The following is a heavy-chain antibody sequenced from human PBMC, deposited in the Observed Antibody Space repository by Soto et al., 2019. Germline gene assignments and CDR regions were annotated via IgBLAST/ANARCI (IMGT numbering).Heavy chain of an antibody. CDR1: GFIFSGSA. D-gene: IGHD1-26*01. CDR3: RAASEWDDY. Sequence: EVQLVESGGGLVQPGGSLELSCTASGFIFSGSAMHWVRQASGKGLEWVGRIRIKANSYATTYGASVKGRFTISRDDSKNTAYLQMNSLKTEDTAVYYCRAASEWDDYWGQGTLVTVST. CDR2: IRIKANSYAT. J-gene: IGHJ4*02. V-gene: IGHV3-73*01.